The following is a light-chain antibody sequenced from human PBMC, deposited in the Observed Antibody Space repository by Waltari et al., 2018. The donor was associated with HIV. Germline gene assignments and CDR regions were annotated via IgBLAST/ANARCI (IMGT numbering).Light chain of an antibody. V-gene: IGKV3-20*01. CDR3: QQYGGSRWT. Sequence: EIILTQSPGTLSLSPGERATLSCRDSQSVSSSHLAWYQQKPGHAPRLLIYGASSRATGIPDRFSGSGSGTDFILTISGLEPEDFAVYYCQQYGGSRWTFGQGTKVEIK. CDR2: GAS. CDR1: QSVSSSH. J-gene: IGKJ1*01.